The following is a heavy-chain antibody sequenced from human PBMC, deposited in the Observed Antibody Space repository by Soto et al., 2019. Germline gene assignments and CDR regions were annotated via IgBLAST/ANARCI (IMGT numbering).Heavy chain of an antibody. V-gene: IGHV3-23*01. CDR3: AKDRIRFGELFSH. J-gene: IGHJ4*02. CDR2: IGGSGDWT. D-gene: IGHD3-10*01. Sequence: PGGSLRLSCAASGFTFSNYAMNWVRQAPGKGLEWVSAIGGSGDWTYYADSVKGRFTISRDNSKNTLYLQMNSLRAEDTAVYYCAKDRIRFGELFSHWGQGALVTVSS. CDR1: GFTFSNYA.